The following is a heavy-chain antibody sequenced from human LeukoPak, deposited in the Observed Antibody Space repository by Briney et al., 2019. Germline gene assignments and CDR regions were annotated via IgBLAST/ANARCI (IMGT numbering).Heavy chain of an antibody. J-gene: IGHJ3*02. D-gene: IGHD1-26*01. CDR1: GGSISSYY. Sequence: SETLFLTCTVSGGSISSYYWSWIRQPPGKGLEWIGYIYYSGSTNYNPSLKSRVTISVDTSKNQFSLKLSSVTAADTAVYYCARAGSGSYDDAFDIWGQGTMVTVSS. CDR3: ARAGSGSYDDAFDI. CDR2: IYYSGST. V-gene: IGHV4-59*01.